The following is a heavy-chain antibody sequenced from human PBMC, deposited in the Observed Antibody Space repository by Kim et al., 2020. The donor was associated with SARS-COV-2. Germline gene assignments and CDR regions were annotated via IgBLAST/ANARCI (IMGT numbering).Heavy chain of an antibody. Sequence: GGSLRLSCAASGFTVSSNYMSWVRQAPGKGLEWVSVIYSGGSTYYADSVKGRFTISKDNSKNTLYLQMNSLRAEDTAVYYCARETIAAAVSYWGQGTLVTVSS. D-gene: IGHD6-13*01. J-gene: IGHJ4*02. V-gene: IGHV3-53*01. CDR2: IYSGGST. CDR3: ARETIAAAVSY. CDR1: GFTVSSNY.